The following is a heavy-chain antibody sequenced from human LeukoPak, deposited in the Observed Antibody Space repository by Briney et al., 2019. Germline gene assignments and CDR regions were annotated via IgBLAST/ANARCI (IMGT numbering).Heavy chain of an antibody. J-gene: IGHJ5*02. V-gene: IGHV3-49*04. Sequence: GGSLRPSCTASGLTFGDYAMSWVRQAPGKGLEWVGFIRSKAYGGTTEYAASVKGRFTISRDDSKSIAYLQMNSLKTEDTAVYYCTRVVGRWFDPWGQGTLVTVSS. CDR3: TRVVGRWFDP. D-gene: IGHD1-26*01. CDR1: GLTFGDYA. CDR2: IRSKAYGGTT.